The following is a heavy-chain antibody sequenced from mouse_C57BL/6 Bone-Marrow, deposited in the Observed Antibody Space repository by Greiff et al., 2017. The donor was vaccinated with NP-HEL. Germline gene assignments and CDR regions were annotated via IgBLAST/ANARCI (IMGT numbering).Heavy chain of an antibody. CDR3: AREGNYPVYYAMDY. CDR1: GYTFTSYW. CDR2: IDPSDSYT. V-gene: IGHV1-69*01. J-gene: IGHJ4*01. D-gene: IGHD2-1*01. Sequence: QVQLQQPGAELVMPGASVKLSCKASGYTFTSYWMHWVKQRPGQGLEWIGEIDPSDSYTNYNQKFKGKSTLTVDKSSSTAYMQLSSLTSEDSAVYYCAREGNYPVYYAMDYWGQGTSVTVSS.